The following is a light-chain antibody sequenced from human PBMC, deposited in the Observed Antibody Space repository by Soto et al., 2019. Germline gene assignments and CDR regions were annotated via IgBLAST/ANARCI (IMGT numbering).Light chain of an antibody. CDR3: KQYDIATG. CDR1: ESVSTN. J-gene: IGKJ4*01. V-gene: IGKV3-15*01. CDR2: AAS. Sequence: EIVMTQSPATLSVSPGERATLSCRASESVSTNLAWYQQKPGQAPRLLIYAASTRATGIPLRFSGSGSRTEFTLTISSLQSEDFAVYYCKQYDIATGFGGGTKVEIK.